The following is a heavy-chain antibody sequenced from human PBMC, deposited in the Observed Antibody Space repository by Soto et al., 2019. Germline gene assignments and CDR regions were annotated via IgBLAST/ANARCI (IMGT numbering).Heavy chain of an antibody. CDR3: AKDHPSGSPPKSGFDY. CDR1: GFTFSSYA. Sequence: EVQLLESGGGLVQPGGSLRLSCAASGFTFSSYAMSWVRQAPGKGLEWVSAISGSGGSTYYADSGKGRFTISRDNSKNTLYLQMNSLRAEDTAVYYCAKDHPSGSPPKSGFDYWGQGTLVTVSS. V-gene: IGHV3-23*01. J-gene: IGHJ4*02. D-gene: IGHD1-26*01. CDR2: ISGSGGST.